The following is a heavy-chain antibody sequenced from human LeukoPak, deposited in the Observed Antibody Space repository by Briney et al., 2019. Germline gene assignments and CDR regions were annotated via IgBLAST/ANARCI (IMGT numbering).Heavy chain of an antibody. CDR1: GYTFTGYY. CDR2: INPNSGGT. D-gene: IGHD3-22*01. CDR3: ASFFYYDSSGYWPRGNDAFDI. Sequence: ASVKVSCKASGYTFTGYYMHWVRQAPGQGLEWVGWINPNSGGTNYAQKFQGRVTMTRDTSISTAYMELSRLRSDDTAVYYCASFFYYDSSGYWPRGNDAFDIWGQGTMVTVSS. J-gene: IGHJ3*02. V-gene: IGHV1-2*02.